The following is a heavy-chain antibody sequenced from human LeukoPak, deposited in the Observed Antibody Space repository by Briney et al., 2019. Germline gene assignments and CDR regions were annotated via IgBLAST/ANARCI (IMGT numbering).Heavy chain of an antibody. CDR2: IYYSGST. Sequence: SETLSLTCTVSGGSLSSYYWSWIRQPPGKGLEWIGDIYYSGSTNYNPSLKSRVTISVDTSKNQFSLKLSSVTAADTAVYYCARRARIAAAASRGYFDYWGQGTLVTVSS. V-gene: IGHV4-59*01. D-gene: IGHD6-13*01. CDR3: ARRARIAAAASRGYFDY. CDR1: GGSLSSYY. J-gene: IGHJ4*02.